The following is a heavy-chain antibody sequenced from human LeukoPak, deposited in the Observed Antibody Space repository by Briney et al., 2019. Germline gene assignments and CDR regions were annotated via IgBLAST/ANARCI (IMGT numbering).Heavy chain of an antibody. CDR1: GFTFSTYS. CDR2: ISSSSSYI. Sequence: GGSLRLSCAASGFTFSTYSMNWVRQAPGKGLEWVSSISSSSSYIYYADSVKGRFTISRDNAKNSLYLQMNSLRAEDTAVYYCAKDFRTVTPCDAFVWGQGTMVIVSS. D-gene: IGHD4-17*01. CDR3: AKDFRTVTPCDAFV. J-gene: IGHJ3*01. V-gene: IGHV3-21*06.